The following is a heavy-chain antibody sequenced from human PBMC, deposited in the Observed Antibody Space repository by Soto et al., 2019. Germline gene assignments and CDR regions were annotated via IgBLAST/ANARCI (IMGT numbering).Heavy chain of an antibody. D-gene: IGHD5-12*01. Sequence: QVQLQQWGAGLLKPSETLSLTCAVYGGSFSGYYWSWIRQPPGKGLELIGEINHSGRTNYNPSLKSRVTISVDTSKNQFSLKLSSVTAADTAVYYCARGPIVATRKGNYFDYWGQGTLVTVSS. CDR3: ARGPIVATRKGNYFDY. J-gene: IGHJ4*02. V-gene: IGHV4-34*01. CDR1: GGSFSGYY. CDR2: INHSGRT.